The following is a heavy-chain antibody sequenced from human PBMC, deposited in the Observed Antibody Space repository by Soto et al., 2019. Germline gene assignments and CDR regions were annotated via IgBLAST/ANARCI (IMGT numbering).Heavy chain of an antibody. Sequence: SETLSLTCTVSGGSISSGDYYWSWIRQPPGKGLEWIGYIYYSGSTYYNPSLKSRVTISVDTSKNQFSLKLSSVTAADTAVYYCAREFRAYCTNGVCYNVFDYWGQGTLVTVSS. CDR2: IYYSGST. CDR3: AREFRAYCTNGVCYNVFDY. CDR1: GGSISSGDYY. J-gene: IGHJ4*02. D-gene: IGHD2-8*01. V-gene: IGHV4-30-4*01.